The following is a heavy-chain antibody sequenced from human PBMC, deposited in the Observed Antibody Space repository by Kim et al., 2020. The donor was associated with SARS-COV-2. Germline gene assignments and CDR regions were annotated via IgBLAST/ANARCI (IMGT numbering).Heavy chain of an antibody. J-gene: IGHJ3*02. V-gene: IGHV3-23*01. D-gene: IGHD3-22*01. CDR1: GFTFSSYA. Sequence: GGSLRLSCAASGFTFSSYAMSWVRQAPGKGLEWVSAISGSGGSTYYADSVKGRFTISRDNSKNTLYLQMNSLRAEDTAVYYCAKARKSSIVVVITNNYDAFDIWGPGTMVTVSS. CDR3: AKARKSSIVVVITNNYDAFDI. CDR2: ISGSGGST.